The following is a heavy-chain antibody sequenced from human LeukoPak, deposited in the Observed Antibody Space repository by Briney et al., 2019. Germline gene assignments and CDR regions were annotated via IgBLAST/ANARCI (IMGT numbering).Heavy chain of an antibody. V-gene: IGHV3-33*03. CDR3: VKPTSGDGSFLIDY. CDR2: IWYDGSYT. J-gene: IGHJ4*02. CDR1: GFTFSSYG. Sequence: PGGSLRLSCAASGFTFSSYGMHWVRQAPGKGLEWVAVIWYDGSYTYYAESVKGRLTISRDNSRDTLYLQMSSLRAEDTAVYYCVKPTSGDGSFLIDYWGQGTLVIVSS. D-gene: IGHD1-26*01.